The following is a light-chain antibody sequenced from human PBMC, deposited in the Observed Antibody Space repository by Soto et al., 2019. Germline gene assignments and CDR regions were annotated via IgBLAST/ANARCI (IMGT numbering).Light chain of an antibody. CDR1: QSVSSSY. CDR3: QQYGSSPLFT. CDR2: GAS. Sequence: EIVLTQSPGTLSLSPGERATLSCRASQSVSSSYLAWYQQKPGQAPRLLIYGASNRATGIPDRFSGSGSGTDFTLTISRLEPEDFAVYYCQQYGSSPLFTLGPGTKVDIK. V-gene: IGKV3-20*01. J-gene: IGKJ3*01.